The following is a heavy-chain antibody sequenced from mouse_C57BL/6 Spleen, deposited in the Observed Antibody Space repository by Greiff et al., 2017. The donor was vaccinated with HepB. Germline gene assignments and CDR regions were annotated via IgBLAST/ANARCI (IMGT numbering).Heavy chain of an antibody. Sequence: VQLQQSGAELARPGASVKMSCKASGYTFTSYTMHWVKQRPGQGLEWIGWIYPRDGSTKYNEKFKGKATLTVDTSSSTAYMELHSLTSEDSAVYFCARGGTGFDYWGQGTTLTVSS. CDR2: IYPRDGST. CDR3: ARGGTGFDY. V-gene: IGHV1-85*01. D-gene: IGHD3-3*01. J-gene: IGHJ2*01. CDR1: GYTFTSYT.